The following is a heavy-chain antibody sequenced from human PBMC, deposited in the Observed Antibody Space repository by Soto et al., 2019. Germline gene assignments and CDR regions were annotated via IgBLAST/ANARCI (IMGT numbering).Heavy chain of an antibody. CDR2: FSGSGGST. J-gene: IGHJ4*02. D-gene: IGHD1-1*01. V-gene: IGHV3-23*01. CDR3: AKDEFPQLGYYYFDY. CDR1: GFTFSSYA. Sequence: GGSLRLSCAASGFTFSSYAMSWVRQAPGKGLEWVSAFSGSGGSTYYADSVKGRFTISRDNSKNTLYLQMNSLRAEDTAVYYCAKDEFPQLGYYYFDYWGQGTLVTVSS.